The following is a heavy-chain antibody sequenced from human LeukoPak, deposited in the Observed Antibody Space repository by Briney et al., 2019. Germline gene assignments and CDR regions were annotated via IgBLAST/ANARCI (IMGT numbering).Heavy chain of an antibody. Sequence: GGSLRLSCAASGFTFNKYWMTWVRQAPGKGLEWVANIKPDGSEKYYVDSVKGRFTISRDNAKDSLYLQMNSLRAEDTAVYYCARLTVTTLPFDYWGQGTLVTVSS. J-gene: IGHJ4*02. CDR2: IKPDGSEK. V-gene: IGHV3-7*01. D-gene: IGHD4-17*01. CDR1: GFTFNKYW. CDR3: ARLTVTTLPFDY.